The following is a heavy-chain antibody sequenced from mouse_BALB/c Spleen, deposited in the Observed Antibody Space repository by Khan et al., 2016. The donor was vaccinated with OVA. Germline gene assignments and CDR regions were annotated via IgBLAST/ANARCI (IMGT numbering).Heavy chain of an antibody. CDR3: ARCEYYGNFDARDY. J-gene: IGHJ4*01. V-gene: IGHV2-3*01. CDR1: GFSLTSYG. D-gene: IGHD2-1*01. Sequence: QVQLQQSGPGLVAPSQSLSITCTVSGFSLTSYGVNWVRPPPGKGLEWLGVIWGDGSTHSHSALISRLNICKDNSKSQVFLKLISLQTDDTATYDCARCEYYGNFDARDYGGQGTSVTVSS. CDR2: IWGDGST.